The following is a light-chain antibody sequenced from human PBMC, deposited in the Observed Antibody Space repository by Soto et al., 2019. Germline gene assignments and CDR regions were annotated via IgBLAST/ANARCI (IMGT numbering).Light chain of an antibody. Sequence: QSALTQPASVSGSPRQSITISCTGTSSDVGAYNYVSWYQHHPGKAPKLMIYEVTNRPSGVSNRFSGSKSGNTASLTISGLQTEDEADYYCSSYTSSSTHNYVFGTGTKLTVL. CDR3: SSYTSSSTHNYV. V-gene: IGLV2-14*01. CDR2: EVT. CDR1: SSDVGAYNY. J-gene: IGLJ1*01.